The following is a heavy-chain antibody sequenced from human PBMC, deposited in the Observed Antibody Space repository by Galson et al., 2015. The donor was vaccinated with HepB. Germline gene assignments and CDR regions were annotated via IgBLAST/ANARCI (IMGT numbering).Heavy chain of an antibody. CDR3: AKEVTWAVEHFDS. CDR1: GFTFSNYA. D-gene: IGHD1-1*01. V-gene: IGHV3-23*01. CDR2: ISGSGGST. Sequence: SLRLSCAASGFTFSNYAMSWVRQAPGKGLEWVSVISGSGGSTFYADSVKGRFTISRDNSKNTLYLQMNSLRAEDTAIYYCAKEVTWAVEHFDSWGQGTLVTVSS. J-gene: IGHJ4*02.